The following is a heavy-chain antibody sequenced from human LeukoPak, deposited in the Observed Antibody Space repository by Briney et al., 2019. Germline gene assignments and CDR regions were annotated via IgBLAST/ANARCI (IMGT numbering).Heavy chain of an antibody. CDR2: ISGSGGST. Sequence: GGSLRLSCAASGFTFSSYATSWVRQAPGKGLEWVSAISGSGGSTYYADSVKGRFTISRDNSKNTLYLQMNSLRAEDTAVYYCAKAASIAAARTSSSYFDYWGQGTLVTVSS. CDR1: GFTFSSYA. J-gene: IGHJ4*02. D-gene: IGHD6-13*01. V-gene: IGHV3-23*01. CDR3: AKAASIAAARTSSSYFDY.